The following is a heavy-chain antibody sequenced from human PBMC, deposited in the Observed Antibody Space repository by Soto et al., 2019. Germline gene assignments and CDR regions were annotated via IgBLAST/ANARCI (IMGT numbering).Heavy chain of an antibody. D-gene: IGHD4-17*01. CDR3: AKYRANGDRQFDS. CDR2: VSGNGAYT. J-gene: IGHJ4*02. CDR1: GFTFSNYD. Sequence: PGGSLRLSCATSGFTFSNYDMSWVRQAPGKGLEWVSAVSGNGAYTFYADSVKGRFSISRDNSKNTLYLQMNSLRAEDTALYYCAKYRANGDRQFDSWGQGTLVTVSS. V-gene: IGHV3-23*01.